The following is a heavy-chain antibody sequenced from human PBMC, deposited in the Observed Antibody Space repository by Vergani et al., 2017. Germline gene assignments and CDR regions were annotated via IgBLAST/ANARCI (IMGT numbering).Heavy chain of an antibody. CDR3: ARDRMVGASLSPTDY. Sequence: QLQLQESGPGLVKPSETLSLTCTVSGGSISSSSYYWGWIRQPPGKGLEWIGSIYYSGSTYYNPSLKSRVTISVDTSKNQFSLKLSSVTAADTAVYYCARDRMVGASLSPTDYWGQGTLVTVSS. J-gene: IGHJ4*02. D-gene: IGHD1-26*01. V-gene: IGHV4-39*02. CDR1: GGSISSSSYY. CDR2: IYYSGST.